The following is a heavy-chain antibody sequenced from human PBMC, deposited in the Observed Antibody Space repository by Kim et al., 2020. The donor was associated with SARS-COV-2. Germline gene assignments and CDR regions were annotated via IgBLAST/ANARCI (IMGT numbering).Heavy chain of an antibody. J-gene: IGHJ3*02. CDR3: ARDHSGPKGGAFDI. Sequence: AQKFQGRVTITADESTSTAYMELSSLRSEDTAVYYCARDHSGPKGGAFDIWGQGTMVTVSS. D-gene: IGHD5-12*01. V-gene: IGHV1-69*01.